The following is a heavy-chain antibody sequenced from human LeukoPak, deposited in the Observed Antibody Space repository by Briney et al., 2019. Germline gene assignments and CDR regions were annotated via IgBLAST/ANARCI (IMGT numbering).Heavy chain of an antibody. J-gene: IGHJ4*02. Sequence: ASVKVSCKASGYTFTSYYMHWVRQAPGQGLERMGIINPSGGSTSYAQKFQGRVTMTRDTSTSTVYMELSSLRSEDTAVYYCARDLQIGRFLEWLLRPPGYWGQGTLVTVSS. V-gene: IGHV1-46*01. CDR1: GYTFTSYY. CDR3: ARDLQIGRFLEWLLRPPGY. D-gene: IGHD3-3*01. CDR2: INPSGGST.